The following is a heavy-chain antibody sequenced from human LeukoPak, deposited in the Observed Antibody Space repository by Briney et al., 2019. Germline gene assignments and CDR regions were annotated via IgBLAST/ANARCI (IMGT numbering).Heavy chain of an antibody. CDR1: GFTFDDYG. Sequence: GGSLRLPCAASGFTFDDYGMTWVRQAPGKGLEWVSGINSNGGSTGYADSVKGRFIISRDNTKNFLYLQMNGLRAEDTALYYCARGSSHCSSASCYTAYWGQGTLVTVSS. CDR2: INSNGGST. D-gene: IGHD2-2*02. CDR3: ARGSSHCSSASCYTAY. V-gene: IGHV3-20*04. J-gene: IGHJ4*02.